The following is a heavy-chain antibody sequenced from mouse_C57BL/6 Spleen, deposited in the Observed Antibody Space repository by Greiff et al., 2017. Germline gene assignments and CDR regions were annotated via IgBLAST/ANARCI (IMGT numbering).Heavy chain of an antibody. CDR3: ARDSYYYGSRLYFDV. CDR1: GYAFSSSW. D-gene: IGHD1-1*01. J-gene: IGHJ1*03. CDR2: IYPGDGDT. Sequence: QVQLKESGPELVKPGASVKISCKASGYAFSSSWMNWVKQRPGKGLEWIGRIYPGDGDTNYNGKFKGKATLTADKSSSTAYMQLSSLTSEDSAVYFCARDSYYYGSRLYFDVWGTGTTVTVSS. V-gene: IGHV1-82*01.